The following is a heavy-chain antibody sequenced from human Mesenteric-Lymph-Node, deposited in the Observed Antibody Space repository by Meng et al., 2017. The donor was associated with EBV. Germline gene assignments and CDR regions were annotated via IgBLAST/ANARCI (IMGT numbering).Heavy chain of an antibody. D-gene: IGHD1-26*01. CDR1: GGSIRLASYY. Sequence: HLQLQAAGPGLGKPSAALSIMCILSGGSIRLASYYWGWIRQPPGKGLELIGSIYYSGSTYYSPSLKSRVTIYVDTSNNHFSLKLSSVTPADTAVYYCARHDSGTFGYYFDSWGQGSLVTVSS. V-gene: IGHV4-39*01. CDR2: IYYSGST. CDR3: ARHDSGTFGYYFDS. J-gene: IGHJ4*02.